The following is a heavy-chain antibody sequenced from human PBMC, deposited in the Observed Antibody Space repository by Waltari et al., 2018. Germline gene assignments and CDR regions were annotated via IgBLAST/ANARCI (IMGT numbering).Heavy chain of an antibody. CDR3: ARAFYSRQDSGYDD. Sequence: QVQLVQAGAEVKKPGSSVKVSCKASWVTFSRYAISWVRQAPGQGLEWMGRIIPNYGNSNYAQKLQGRVTMTADKSTSTAYMELSSLRSEDTAVYYCARAFYSRQDSGYDDWGQGTLVTVSS. D-gene: IGHD5-12*01. CDR1: WVTFSRYA. J-gene: IGHJ4*02. V-gene: IGHV1-69*04. CDR2: IIPNYGNS.